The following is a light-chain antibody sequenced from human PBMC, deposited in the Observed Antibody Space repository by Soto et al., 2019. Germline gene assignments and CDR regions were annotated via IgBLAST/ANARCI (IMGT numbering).Light chain of an antibody. CDR1: QSVSSNY. CDR3: QQYGSSPRK. Sequence: EIVLTQSPGTLSLSPGDRATLSCRASQSVSSNYLAWYHQKPGQAPRLLIYVASNRATGIPDRFSGSGSGTDFTLTISRLEPEDFEVYYCQQYGSSPRKFGQGTKVDI. J-gene: IGKJ1*01. V-gene: IGKV3-20*01. CDR2: VAS.